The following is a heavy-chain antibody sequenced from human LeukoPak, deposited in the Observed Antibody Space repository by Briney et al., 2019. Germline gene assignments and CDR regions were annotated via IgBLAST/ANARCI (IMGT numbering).Heavy chain of an antibody. CDR2: IYYSGST. V-gene: IGHV4-61*08. CDR3: ARAVSSSTFENWFDP. D-gene: IGHD3-10*01. Sequence: PSQTLSLTCTVSGGSISSGDYYWSWIRQPPGKGLEWIGYIYYSGSTNYNPSLKSRVTISVDTSKNQFSLKLSSVTAADTAVYYCARAVSSSTFENWFDPWGQGTLVTVSS. CDR1: GGSISSGDYY. J-gene: IGHJ5*02.